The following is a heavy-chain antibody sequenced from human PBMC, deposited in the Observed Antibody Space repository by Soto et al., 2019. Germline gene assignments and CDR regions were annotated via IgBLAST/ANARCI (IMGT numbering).Heavy chain of an antibody. Sequence: PGGSLRLSCVGSGFTFSNYWMHWVRQAPGKGLEWVSRVKSDGSSTSYADSVKGRFTISRDNAKNTLYLQMNSLRAEDTSVYYCARDREQGYCSGGSCSGAFDIWGQGTMVTVSS. CDR1: GFTFSNYW. CDR2: VKSDGSST. V-gene: IGHV3-74*01. CDR3: ARDREQGYCSGGSCSGAFDI. D-gene: IGHD2-15*01. J-gene: IGHJ3*02.